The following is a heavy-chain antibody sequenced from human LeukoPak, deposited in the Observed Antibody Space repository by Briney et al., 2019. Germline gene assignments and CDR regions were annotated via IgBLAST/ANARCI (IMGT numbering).Heavy chain of an antibody. CDR3: AKRAPPGTAVGVPYYFDH. Sequence: GGSPRLCCAASGFTFNNYAMSWFRQAPGTGLEWVSTVGGSGSDTFYADSVKGRFTISRDNSNNAVFLQMNNLRAEDTALYYCAKRAPPGTAVGVPYYFDHWGQGTLVTVSS. CDR1: GFTFNNYA. D-gene: IGHD6-19*01. J-gene: IGHJ4*02. CDR2: VGGSGSDT. V-gene: IGHV3-23*01.